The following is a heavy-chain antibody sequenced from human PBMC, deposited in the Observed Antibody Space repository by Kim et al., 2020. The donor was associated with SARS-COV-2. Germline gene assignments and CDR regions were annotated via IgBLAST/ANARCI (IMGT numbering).Heavy chain of an antibody. J-gene: IGHJ4*02. Sequence: GESLKISCKASGYKFTSYWIVWVRQMPGKGLEWMGIIFPDDSRTTYSPSFQGRVTMSVDNSIATACLQLNRVNASDSAMYFCARHRLVAGFDFWGQGSLVSVFS. CDR2: IFPDDSRT. V-gene: IGHV5-51*01. CDR1: GYKFTSYW. CDR3: ARHRLVAGFDF.